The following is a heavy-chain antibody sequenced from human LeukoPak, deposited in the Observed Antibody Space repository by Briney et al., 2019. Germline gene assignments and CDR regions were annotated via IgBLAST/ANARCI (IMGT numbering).Heavy chain of an antibody. CDR1: GGSISSYY. V-gene: IGHV4-59*01. Sequence: SETLSLTCIVSGGSISSYYWSWLRHPPGRGLEWIGHIYYSGTTNYNPSLKSRVTISVDTSKTQFSLKLTSVTAADTAVFYCARSRDGNNVDTWGQGTLVTVSS. J-gene: IGHJ5*02. CDR2: IYYSGTT. D-gene: IGHD5-24*01. CDR3: ARSRDGNNVDT.